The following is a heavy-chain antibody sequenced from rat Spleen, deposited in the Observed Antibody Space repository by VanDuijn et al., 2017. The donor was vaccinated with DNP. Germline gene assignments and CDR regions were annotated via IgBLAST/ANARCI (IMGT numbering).Heavy chain of an antibody. V-gene: IGHV2S75*01. Sequence: QVQLRESGPVLVQASETLSLTCTVSGFSLTNYGVIWVRQSPGKGLEWLGIIWGHGNTDYNSALKSRLSINRDTSKSQVFLKMNSLQSDDTATYYCTREGWGYVMDAWGQGASVTVSS. CDR3: TREGWGYVMDA. CDR1: GFSLTNYG. D-gene: IGHD4-1*01. CDR2: IWGHGNT. J-gene: IGHJ4*01.